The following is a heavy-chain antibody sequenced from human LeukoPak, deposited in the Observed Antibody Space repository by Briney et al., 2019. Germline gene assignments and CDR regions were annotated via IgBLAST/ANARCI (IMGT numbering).Heavy chain of an antibody. V-gene: IGHV4-59*08. J-gene: IGHJ4*02. Sequence: SETLSLTCTVSGGSISSYYWSWVRQPPGKGLEWIGYIYYSGSTNYNPSLKSRVTISVDTSKNQFSLKLSSVTAADTAVYYCARLYSSSFPPDYWGQGTLVTVSS. D-gene: IGHD6-6*01. CDR1: GGSISSYY. CDR3: ARLYSSSFPPDY. CDR2: IYYSGST.